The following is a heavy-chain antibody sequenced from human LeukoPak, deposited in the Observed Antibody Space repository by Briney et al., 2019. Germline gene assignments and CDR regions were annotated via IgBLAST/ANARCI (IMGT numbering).Heavy chain of an antibody. CDR2: IKSDSGGT. Sequence: ASVKVSCKASGYTFTDYYIHWVRQAPGQGLEWMGWIKSDSGGTNYAQKFQGRVTMTRDTSISTVYMELSRLRSDDTAVYYCARVYYGDLDYWGQGTLVTVSS. D-gene: IGHD4-17*01. CDR3: ARVYYGDLDY. J-gene: IGHJ4*02. V-gene: IGHV1-2*02. CDR1: GYTFTDYY.